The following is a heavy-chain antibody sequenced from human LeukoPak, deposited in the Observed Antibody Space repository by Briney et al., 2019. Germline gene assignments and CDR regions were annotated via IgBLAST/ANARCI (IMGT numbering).Heavy chain of an antibody. V-gene: IGHV4-59*01. J-gene: IGHJ2*01. CDR2: TSYSGST. D-gene: IGHD3-9*01. CDR3: GRRTSYDTLTGYTYWYFDL. CDR1: GGSMSSYY. Sequence: PSETLSLTCTVSGGSMSSYYWSWIRQPPGRRLERIGYTSYSGSTDYNPSLRSRVTMSVDTSKNQLSLKLSSVTAADTAVYYCGRRTSYDTLTGYTYWYFDLWGRGTLVTVSS.